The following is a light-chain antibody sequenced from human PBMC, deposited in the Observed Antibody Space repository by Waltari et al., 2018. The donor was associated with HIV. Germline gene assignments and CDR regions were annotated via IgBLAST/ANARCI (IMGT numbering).Light chain of an antibody. CDR3: SSFSSSSTPYV. CDR2: EVS. CDR1: TSDVGGYSY. Sequence: QSGLTQPASVSGSPGPPLTISCTGTTSDVGGYSYVSRYQQHPGKAPKLIIYEVSNRPSGVSNRFSGSKSGNTASLTISGLQPEDETDYYCSSFSSSSTPYVFGTGTKVTVL. J-gene: IGLJ1*01. V-gene: IGLV2-14*01.